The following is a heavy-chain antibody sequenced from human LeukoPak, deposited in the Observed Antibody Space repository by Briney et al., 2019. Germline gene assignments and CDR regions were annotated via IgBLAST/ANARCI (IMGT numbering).Heavy chain of an antibody. D-gene: IGHD3-10*01. CDR3: AKATTYYYGAGSENDY. CDR2: IKQDGSET. V-gene: IGHV3-7*01. J-gene: IGHJ4*02. Sequence: GGSLRLSCAASGFTFSTYWMTWVRQAPGKGLEWVANIKQDGSETYYVDSVKGRFTISRDNAKNSLWLQMNSLRAEDTAVYYCAKATTYYYGAGSENDYWGQGTLVTVSS. CDR1: GFTFSTYW.